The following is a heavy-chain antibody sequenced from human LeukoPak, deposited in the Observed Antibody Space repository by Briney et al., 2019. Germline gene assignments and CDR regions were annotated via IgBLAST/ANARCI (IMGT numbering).Heavy chain of an antibody. CDR1: GDSISDYY. J-gene: IGHJ3*02. CDR3: AREYIVVVPAAPRDAFDI. D-gene: IGHD2-2*01. CDR2: IYSSGRT. V-gene: IGHV4-4*07. Sequence: PSETLSLTCTVSGDSISDYYWTWIRQPAGKGLDWIGHIYSSGRTNYNPSLKSRVTISVDTSKNQFSLKLSSVTAADTAVYYCAREYIVVVPAAPRDAFDIWGQGTMVTVSS.